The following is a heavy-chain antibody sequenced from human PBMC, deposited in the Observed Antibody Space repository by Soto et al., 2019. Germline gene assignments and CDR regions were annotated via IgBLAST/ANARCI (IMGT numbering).Heavy chain of an antibody. V-gene: IGHV4-61*01. CDR2: IYYSGST. Sequence: PETLSLACTLSCGSVISGSYYWSWIRQPPGKGLEWIGYIYYSGSTNYNPSLKSRVTISVDTSKNQFSLKLSSVTAADTAVYYCARVVGYCSGGSCSDYWGQGTLVTVSS. CDR3: ARVVGYCSGGSCSDY. J-gene: IGHJ4*02. D-gene: IGHD2-15*01. CDR1: CGSVISGSYY.